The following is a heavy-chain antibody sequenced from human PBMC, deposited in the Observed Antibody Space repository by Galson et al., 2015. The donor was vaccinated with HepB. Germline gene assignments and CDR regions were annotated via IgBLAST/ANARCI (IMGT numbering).Heavy chain of an antibody. CDR1: GGTFSSYA. CDR2: IIPIFGTA. D-gene: IGHD6-6*01. Sequence: SVKVSCKASGGTFSSYAISWVRQAPGQGLEWMGGIIPIFGTANYAQKFQGRVTITADESTSTAYMELSSLRSEDTAVYYCARASIAARRYINYYYYYMDVWGKGTTVTVSS. V-gene: IGHV1-69*13. J-gene: IGHJ6*03. CDR3: ARASIAARRYINYYYYYMDV.